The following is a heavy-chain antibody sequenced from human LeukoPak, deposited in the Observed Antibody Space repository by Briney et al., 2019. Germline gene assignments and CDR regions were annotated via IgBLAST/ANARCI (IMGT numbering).Heavy chain of an antibody. D-gene: IGHD4-17*01. J-gene: IGHJ4*02. V-gene: IGHV7-4-1*02. Sequence: GASVKVSCKVSGYTLTELSMHWVRQAPGQGLEWMGWINTNTGNPTYAQGFTGRFVFSLDTSVSTAYLQISSLKAEDTAVYYCAKEGGLRSPAFYDYWGQGTLVTVSS. CDR2: INTNTGNP. CDR3: AKEGGLRSPAFYDY. CDR1: GYTLTELS.